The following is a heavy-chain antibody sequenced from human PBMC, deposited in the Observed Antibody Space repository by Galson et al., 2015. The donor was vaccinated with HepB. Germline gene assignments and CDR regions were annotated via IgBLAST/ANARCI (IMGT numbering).Heavy chain of an antibody. D-gene: IGHD1-1*01. Sequence: SETLSLTCAVSGGSIISSTWWTWVRQPPGKGLEWIGEIYHSGGTNYNPSLKSRVTISVDKSKNQFSLWLNSVTAADTAVYYCARTTSSALRQNWFDPWGQGILVTVSS. CDR1: GGSIISSTW. J-gene: IGHJ5*02. CDR3: ARTTSSALRQNWFDP. V-gene: IGHV4-4*02. CDR2: IYHSGGT.